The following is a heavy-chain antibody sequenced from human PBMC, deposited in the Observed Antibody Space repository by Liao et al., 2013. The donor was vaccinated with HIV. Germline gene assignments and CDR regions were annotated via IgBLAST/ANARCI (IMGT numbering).Heavy chain of an antibody. Sequence: QVQLQESGPGLVKPSQSLSLTCNVSGGSINSGDYYWTWIRQPPGKGLEWIGYVYYSGSTHYNPSLKSRVSISVDTSRDQFSLKLTSVTAADTAVYYCARGGIGGAFDTWGQGTMVTVSS. D-gene: IGHD2-15*01. J-gene: IGHJ3*02. CDR1: GGSINSGDYY. CDR2: VYYSGST. CDR3: ARGGIGGAFDT. V-gene: IGHV4-30-4*08.